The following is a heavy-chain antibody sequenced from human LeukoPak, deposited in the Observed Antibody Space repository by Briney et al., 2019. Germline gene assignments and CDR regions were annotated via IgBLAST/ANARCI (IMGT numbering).Heavy chain of an antibody. CDR3: ARGYYGLGSADY. CDR2: IYYSGST. Sequence: SETLSLTCAVYGGSFSGYYWSWIRQPPGKGLEWIGYIYYSGSTNYNPSLKSRVTISVDTSKNQFSLKLSSVTAADTAVYYCARGYYGLGSADYWGQGTLVTVSS. V-gene: IGHV4-59*01. J-gene: IGHJ4*02. CDR1: GGSFSGYY. D-gene: IGHD3-10*01.